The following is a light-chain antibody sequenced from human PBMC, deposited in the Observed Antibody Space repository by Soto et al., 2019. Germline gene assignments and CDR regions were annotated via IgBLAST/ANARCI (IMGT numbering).Light chain of an antibody. V-gene: IGLV2-23*01. CDR3: CSYAGRSTLV. CDR2: EGS. Sequence: QSALTQPASVSGSPGQSITISCTGSSSDVGSYNLVSWHQQYPGKPPKLMIYEGSKRPSGVSNRFSGSKSGNTASLTISGLQAEDEADYYCCSYAGRSTLVFGGGTKLTVL. CDR1: SSDVGSYNL. J-gene: IGLJ3*02.